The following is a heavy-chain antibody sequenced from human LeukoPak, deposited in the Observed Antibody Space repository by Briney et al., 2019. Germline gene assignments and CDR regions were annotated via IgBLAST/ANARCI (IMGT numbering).Heavy chain of an antibody. CDR2: ISVYNGNT. V-gene: IGHV1-18*01. Sequence: ASVKVSCKASGYTFTSYSITWVRQAPGQGLEWMGWISVYNGNTNSAQKLQGRVTMTTDTSTTTAYMELRSLRSDDTAVYYCAREARHLDLERGYYYYYMDVWGKGTTVTVSS. CDR3: AREARHLDLERGYYYYYMDV. D-gene: IGHD3-9*01. J-gene: IGHJ6*03. CDR1: GYTFTSYS.